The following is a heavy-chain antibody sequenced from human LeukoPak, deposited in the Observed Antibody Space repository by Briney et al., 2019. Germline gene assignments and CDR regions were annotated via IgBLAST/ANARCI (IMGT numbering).Heavy chain of an antibody. V-gene: IGHV4-38-2*01. J-gene: IGHJ5*02. Sequence: SETLSLTCAVSGYSISSGYYWGWIRQPPGKGLEWIGSIYHIGSTYYNPSLKSRVTISVDTSKNQFSLKLSSVTAADTAVYYCARVFNAWLVRLNWFDPWGQGTLVTVSS. D-gene: IGHD6-19*01. CDR1: GYSISSGYY. CDR3: ARVFNAWLVRLNWFDP. CDR2: IYHIGST.